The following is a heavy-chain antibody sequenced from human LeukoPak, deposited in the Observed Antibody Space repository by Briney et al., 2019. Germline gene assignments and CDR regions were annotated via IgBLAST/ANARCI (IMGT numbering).Heavy chain of an antibody. J-gene: IGHJ4*02. CDR1: GFTFDEYA. Sequence: GGSLRLSCAASGFTFDEYAMHWVRQAPGKGLEWVSGISWNSGSIGYADSVKGRFTISRDNVQNIVFLEMNSLRVEDTAVYYCARDGQYSSSSAGDYWGQGTLVTVSS. V-gene: IGHV3-9*01. CDR3: ARDGQYSSSSAGDY. D-gene: IGHD6-6*01. CDR2: ISWNSGSI.